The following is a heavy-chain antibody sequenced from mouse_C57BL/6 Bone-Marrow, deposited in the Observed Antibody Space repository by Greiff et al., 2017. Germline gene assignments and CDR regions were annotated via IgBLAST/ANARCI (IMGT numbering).Heavy chain of an antibody. V-gene: IGHV1-69*01. Sequence: QVQLQQPGAELVMPGASVKLSCKASGYTFTSYWMHWVKQRPGQGLEWIGEIDPSDSYTNYNQKFQGKSTLTVDKSSSTAYRQLSSLTSECSAVYYGARSITTVVAWDFDYWGQGTTLTVSS. D-gene: IGHD1-1*01. J-gene: IGHJ2*01. CDR3: ARSITTVVAWDFDY. CDR1: GYTFTSYW. CDR2: IDPSDSYT.